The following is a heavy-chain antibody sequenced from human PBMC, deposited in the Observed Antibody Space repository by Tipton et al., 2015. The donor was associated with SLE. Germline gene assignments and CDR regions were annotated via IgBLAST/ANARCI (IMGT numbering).Heavy chain of an antibody. Sequence: SLRLSCAASGFTFSSYSMNWVRQAPGKGLEWVSAISGSGGSTYYADSVKGRFTISRDNSKNTLYLQMNSLRAEDTAVYYCAKDMITIFGVGNVWGQGTLVTVSS. CDR2: ISGSGGST. V-gene: IGHV3-23*01. J-gene: IGHJ4*02. D-gene: IGHD3-3*01. CDR3: AKDMITIFGVGNV. CDR1: GFTFSSYS.